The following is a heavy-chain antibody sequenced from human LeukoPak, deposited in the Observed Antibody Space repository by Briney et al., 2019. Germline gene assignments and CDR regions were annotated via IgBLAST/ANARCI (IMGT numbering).Heavy chain of an antibody. CDR3: ATDFGYSSS. J-gene: IGHJ4*02. V-gene: IGHV4-4*07. Sequence: SETLSLTCTVSGGSISDYYWSWIRQPAGKGLEWIGRIYSSGTTNYNPSLRSRLTMSVDTSMNQFSLKLSSVTAADAAVYYRATDFGYSSSWGQGTLVTVSS. CDR1: GGSISDYY. CDR2: IYSSGTT. D-gene: IGHD6-13*01.